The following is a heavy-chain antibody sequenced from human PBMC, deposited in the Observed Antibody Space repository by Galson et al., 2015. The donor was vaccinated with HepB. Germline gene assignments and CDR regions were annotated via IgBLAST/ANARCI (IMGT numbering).Heavy chain of an antibody. CDR2: ISGYSGDA. J-gene: IGHJ4*02. CDR3: ARARYSSSPPDY. CDR1: GYSFTSYG. V-gene: IGHV1-18*01. D-gene: IGHD2-15*01. Sequence: SVKVSCKASGYSFTSYGVSWVRRAPGQGLEWMGWISGYSGDANYAQNLQGRVTMTTETSTNTAYLELKSLKSDDTALYYCARARYSSSPPDYWGQGTLVTVSS.